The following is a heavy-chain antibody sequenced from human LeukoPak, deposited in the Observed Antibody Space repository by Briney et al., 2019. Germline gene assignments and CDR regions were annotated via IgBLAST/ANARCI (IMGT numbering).Heavy chain of an antibody. D-gene: IGHD2-2*01. CDR3: ARRYCSSTRCPPDC. CDR2: INPSGCST. CDR1: GCTFTTYY. Sequence: GSSVNVSCKASGCTFTTYYMHWVRQAPAHGLEGMGIINPSGCSTGHAQQLQGRVTITRDMSTSTVYMELNSLRSEDTAVYYCARRYCSSTRCPPDCWGQGGLVTVSS. V-gene: IGHV1-46*01. J-gene: IGHJ4*02.